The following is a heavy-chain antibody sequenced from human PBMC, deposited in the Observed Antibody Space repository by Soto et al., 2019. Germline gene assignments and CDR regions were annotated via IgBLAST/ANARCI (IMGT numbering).Heavy chain of an antibody. Sequence: GASVTVSCKASGYSFTDYHIHWVRQAPGQGLEWLGRINPKSGGTSTAQKFQGWVTMTRDRSISTVYMELTRLRSDDTAVYFCARGHSTDCSNGVCSFFYNHEMDVWGQGTTVTVS. D-gene: IGHD2-8*01. V-gene: IGHV1-2*04. CDR2: INPKSGGT. J-gene: IGHJ6*02. CDR1: GYSFTDYH. CDR3: ARGHSTDCSNGVCSFFYNHEMDV.